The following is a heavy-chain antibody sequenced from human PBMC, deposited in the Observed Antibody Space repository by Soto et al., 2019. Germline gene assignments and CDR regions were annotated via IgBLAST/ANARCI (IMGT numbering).Heavy chain of an antibody. CDR2: IYWADDM. CDR1: GFSLSTSGVG. Sequence: QITLKESGPTLVKPTQTLTLTCTFSGFSLSTSGVGVGWFRQPPGKALEWLAVIYWADDMRYSPSLRNRLTFTKDTSKNQVVLTMTNVDPVDTATYYCAHTPRGAFDYWGQGTLVTVSS. CDR3: AHTPRGAFDY. V-gene: IGHV2-5*02. D-gene: IGHD3-16*01. J-gene: IGHJ4*02.